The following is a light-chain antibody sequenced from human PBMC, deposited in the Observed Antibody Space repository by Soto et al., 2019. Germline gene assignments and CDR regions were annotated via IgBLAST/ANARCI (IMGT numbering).Light chain of an antibody. Sequence: EIVLTQSPGTLSLSPGERATLSCRASQSVSDSYLAWYQQKPGQAPRLLIYASSRATGIPDRFSGSGSGTDFTLTISRLEPGDFAVYYCQHYGTSALVGPGTKVDIK. J-gene: IGKJ3*01. CDR3: QHYGTSAL. V-gene: IGKV3-20*01. CDR2: AS. CDR1: QSVSDSY.